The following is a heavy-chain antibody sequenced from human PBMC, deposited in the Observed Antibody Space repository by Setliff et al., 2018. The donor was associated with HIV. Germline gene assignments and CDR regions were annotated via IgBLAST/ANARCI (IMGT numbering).Heavy chain of an antibody. CDR2: IYYSGST. J-gene: IGHJ4*02. CDR3: ARSAARTAGTTVVAPYDY. Sequence: PSETLSLTCTVSGGSISTYYWSWIRQSPGKGLEWIGYIYYSGSTNYNPSLKSRVTISIDMSKNQFSLKLSSVTAADTAVYYCARSAARTAGTTVVAPYDYWGQGTLVTVSS. V-gene: IGHV4-59*08. CDR1: GGSISTYY. D-gene: IGHD2-15*01.